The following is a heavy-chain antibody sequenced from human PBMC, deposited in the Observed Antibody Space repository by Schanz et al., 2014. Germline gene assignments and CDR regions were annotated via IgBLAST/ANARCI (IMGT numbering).Heavy chain of an antibody. J-gene: IGHJ3*02. CDR3: ATDYSGGGCHI. D-gene: IGHD6-19*01. CDR2: ISGSGAHT. CDR1: GFTFSDYY. V-gene: IGHV3-11*04. Sequence: QVQLVESGGGLVKPGGSLRLSCAASGFTFSDYYMSWVRQAPGKGLEWVSTISGSGAHTYHADSVRGRFTISRDNSKNILYLQMNSLRAEDTALYFCATDYSGGGCHIWGQGTMVTVSS.